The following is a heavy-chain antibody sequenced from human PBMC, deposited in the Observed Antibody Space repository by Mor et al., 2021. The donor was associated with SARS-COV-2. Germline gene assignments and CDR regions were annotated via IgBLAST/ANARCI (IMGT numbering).Heavy chain of an antibody. CDR2: IYPSGST. V-gene: IGHV4-61*02. J-gene: IGHJ4*02. Sequence: EWIGRIYPSGSTNYNPSLKSRVTISVDTSKSQFSLKLNSGTAADTAVYYCASEGGVTYFDYWGQGTLVTVSS. D-gene: IGHD2-21*02. CDR3: ASEGGVTYFDY.